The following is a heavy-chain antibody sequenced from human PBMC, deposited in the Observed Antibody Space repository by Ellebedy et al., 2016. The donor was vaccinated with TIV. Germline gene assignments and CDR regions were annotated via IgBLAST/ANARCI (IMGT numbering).Heavy chain of an antibody. CDR2: IYGSGGRGST. D-gene: IGHD1-26*01. V-gene: IGHV3-23*01. CDR1: GFTFNAYA. CDR3: AKMRGWDLRSWFDY. Sequence: GESLKISCVASGFTFNAYAIGWVRQAPGKGLEWVTGIYGSGGRGSTYYADSLKGRFTISRDNSKSTLYLQMSSLQAEDTAIYYCAKMRGWDLRSWFDYWGQGILVTVSS. J-gene: IGHJ4*02.